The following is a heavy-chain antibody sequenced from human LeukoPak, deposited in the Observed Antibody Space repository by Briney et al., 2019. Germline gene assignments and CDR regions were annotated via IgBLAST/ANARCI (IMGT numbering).Heavy chain of an antibody. CDR3: ARPSASSLEMATIDY. D-gene: IGHD5-24*01. V-gene: IGHV5-51*01. Sequence: GESLKISCQGSGYSFSSYWIGWVRQMPGKGLEWMGIIYPGDSDTRYSPSFQGQVTISADKSLSIAYLQLKSLKASDTAMYYCARPSASSLEMATIDYWGQGTLVTVSS. CDR2: IYPGDSDT. J-gene: IGHJ4*02. CDR1: GYSFSSYW.